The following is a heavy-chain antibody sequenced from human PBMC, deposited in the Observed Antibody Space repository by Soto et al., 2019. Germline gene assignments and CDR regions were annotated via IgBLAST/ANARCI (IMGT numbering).Heavy chain of an antibody. CDR3: ARAGAEEGGYSGYEYSRRGMDV. CDR2: IIPIFGTA. D-gene: IGHD5-12*01. CDR1: GGTFSSYA. J-gene: IGHJ6*02. V-gene: IGHV1-69*01. Sequence: QVQLVQSGAEVMKPGSSVKVSSKASGGTFSSYAISWVRQAPGQGLEWMGGIIPIFGTANYAQKSQGRVTITADECTGTADVELSRLRSEDTAVYYCARAGAEEGGYSGYEYSRRGMDVWGQGTTVTVSS.